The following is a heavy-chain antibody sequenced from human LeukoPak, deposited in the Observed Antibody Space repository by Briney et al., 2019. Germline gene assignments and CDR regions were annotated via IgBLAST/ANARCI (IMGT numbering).Heavy chain of an antibody. D-gene: IGHD5-24*01. CDR1: GFTFSSSW. Sequence: GGSLRLSCVASGFTFSSSWMTWVRQAPGMGLERVANIKADGTGKYYVDSVRGRFSISRDNAKNSLYLELNSLRAEDTGVYFCARDRGWQQFDYWGQGTLVAVSS. J-gene: IGHJ4*01. CDR3: ARDRGWQQFDY. V-gene: IGHV3-7*01. CDR2: IKADGTGK.